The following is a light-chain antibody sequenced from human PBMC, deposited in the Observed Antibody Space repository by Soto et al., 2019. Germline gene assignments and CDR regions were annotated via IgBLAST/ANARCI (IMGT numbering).Light chain of an antibody. CDR2: RND. J-gene: IGLJ2*01. CDR3: AAWDDSLRGVV. CDR1: FSNLGSNF. Sequence: QSVLTQPPSASGTPGQRVTISCSGTFSNLGSNFVFWYQQLPGAAPKLLISRNDQRPSGVPDRFSGSKSGTSASLAISGLRSEDEADYHCAAWDDSLRGVVFGGGTKATVL. V-gene: IGLV1-47*01.